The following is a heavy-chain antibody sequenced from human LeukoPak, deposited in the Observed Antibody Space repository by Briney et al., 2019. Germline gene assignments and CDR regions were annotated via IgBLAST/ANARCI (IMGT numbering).Heavy chain of an antibody. V-gene: IGHV1-2*02. CDR1: GYTFTGYY. CDR3: ARGHDSSGYYSGTGDY. J-gene: IGHJ4*02. Sequence: ASVKVSCKASGYTFTGYYMHWVRQAPGQGLEWTGWINPNSGGTNYAPKFQGRVTMTRDTSISTAYMELSWLRSDDTAVYYCARGHDSSGYYSGTGDYWGQGALVTVSS. D-gene: IGHD3-22*01. CDR2: INPNSGGT.